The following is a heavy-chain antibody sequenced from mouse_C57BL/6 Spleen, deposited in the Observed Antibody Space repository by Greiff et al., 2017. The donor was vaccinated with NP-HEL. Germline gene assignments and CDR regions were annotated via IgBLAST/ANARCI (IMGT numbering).Heavy chain of an antibody. CDR3: ARRLVTTVVAPYAMDY. CDR1: GYTFTSYG. CDR2: IYPRSGNT. V-gene: IGHV1-81*01. D-gene: IGHD1-1*01. Sequence: QVQLQQSGAELARPGASVKLSCKASGYTFTSYGISWVKQRTGQGLEWIGEIYPRSGNTYYNEKFKGKATLTADKSSSTAYMELRSLTSEDSAVYFCARRLVTTVVAPYAMDYWGQGTSVTVSS. J-gene: IGHJ4*01.